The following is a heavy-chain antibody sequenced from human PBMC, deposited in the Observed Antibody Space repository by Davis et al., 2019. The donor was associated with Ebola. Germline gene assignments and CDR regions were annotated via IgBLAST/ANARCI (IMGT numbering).Heavy chain of an antibody. CDR1: GNSFTSHW. V-gene: IGHV5-51*01. Sequence: KVSCKDSGNSFTSHWIGWVRQMPGKGLEWMGIIYTGDSDTRYSPSFRGQVTISADKSITTAYLQWSGLRASDTAMYYCASLRRTISGMDDAFDIWGQGTMVTVSS. CDR2: IYTGDSDT. J-gene: IGHJ3*02. D-gene: IGHD2-15*01. CDR3: ASLRRTISGMDDAFDI.